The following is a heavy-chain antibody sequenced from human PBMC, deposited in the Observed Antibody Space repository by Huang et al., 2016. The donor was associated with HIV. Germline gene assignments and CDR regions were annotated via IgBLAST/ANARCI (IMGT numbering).Heavy chain of an antibody. V-gene: IGHV4-59*01. D-gene: IGHD6-6*01. Sequence: QVQLQESGPGLVKPSETLSLTCTVSGGSMSRYYWSGIRQPPGKGLEWIGYIYYSGRTNSNPSRKSRVTISVDTSKNQFSLRLSSVTAADTAVYYCASASIAARRWFDPWGQGSLVTVSS. CDR3: ASASIAARRWFDP. CDR1: GGSMSRYY. J-gene: IGHJ5*02. CDR2: IYYSGRT.